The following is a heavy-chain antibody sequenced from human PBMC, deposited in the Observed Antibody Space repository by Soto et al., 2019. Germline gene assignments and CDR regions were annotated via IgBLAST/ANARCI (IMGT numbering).Heavy chain of an antibody. Sequence: GGSLRLSCTASGFTFGDYAMSWVRQAPGKGLEWVANIKQDGSEKYYVDSVKGRFTISRDNAKNSLYLQMNSLRAEDTAVYYCAREYYDYVWGSYRSNGMDVWGQGTTVTVSS. CDR3: AREYYDYVWGSYRSNGMDV. CDR2: IKQDGSEK. D-gene: IGHD3-16*02. CDR1: GFTFGDYA. J-gene: IGHJ6*02. V-gene: IGHV3-7*01.